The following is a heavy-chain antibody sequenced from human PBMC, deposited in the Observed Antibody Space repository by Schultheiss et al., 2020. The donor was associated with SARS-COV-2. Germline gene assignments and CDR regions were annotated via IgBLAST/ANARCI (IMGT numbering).Heavy chain of an antibody. D-gene: IGHD3-16*01. J-gene: IGHJ4*02. CDR3: VREGGRGEIDY. CDR2: INPNSGGT. CDR1: GYTFTSYG. Sequence: ASVKVSCKASGYTFTSYGISWVRQAPGQGLEWMGWINPNSGGTNYAQKLQGRVTMTTDTSTSTAYVELRSLRSDDTAVYYCVREGGRGEIDYWGQGTLVTVSS. V-gene: IGHV1-18*01.